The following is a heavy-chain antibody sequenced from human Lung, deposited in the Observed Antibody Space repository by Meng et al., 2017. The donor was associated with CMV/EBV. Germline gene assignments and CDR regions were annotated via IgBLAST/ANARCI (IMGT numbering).Heavy chain of an antibody. Sequence: GGSXRLXCAASGFTFSDFAMSWVRQAPGKGLEWVSVIYSGGRSTSYADSVKGRFTISRDNSKNTLYLQMNRLRADDTAVYYCAKMYCGTTSCYIFDFWSLGXLVTVSS. D-gene: IGHD2-2*02. CDR3: AKMYCGTTSCYIFDF. J-gene: IGHJ4*02. CDR1: GFTFSDFA. V-gene: IGHV3-23*03. CDR2: IYSGGRST.